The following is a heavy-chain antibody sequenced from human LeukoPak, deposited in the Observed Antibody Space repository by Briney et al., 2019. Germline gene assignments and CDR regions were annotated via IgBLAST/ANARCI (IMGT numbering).Heavy chain of an antibody. D-gene: IGHD6-19*01. Sequence: SETLSLACTVSGGTISSYYWNWIRQPPGKGLEWIGYIHYSGSTKYNPSLKSRVTISVDTSKNQFSLKLSSVTAADTAVYYCARWYSSGWAFDYWGQGTLVTVSS. CDR2: IHYSGST. V-gene: IGHV4-59*08. CDR3: ARWYSSGWAFDY. J-gene: IGHJ4*02. CDR1: GGTISSYY.